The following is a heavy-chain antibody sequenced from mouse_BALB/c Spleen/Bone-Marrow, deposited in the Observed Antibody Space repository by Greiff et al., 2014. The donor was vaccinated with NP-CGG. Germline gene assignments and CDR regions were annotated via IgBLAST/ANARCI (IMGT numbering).Heavy chain of an antibody. V-gene: IGHV1S130*01. CDR1: GYTFTSSW. CDR2: IHPNSGNT. J-gene: IGHJ2*01. CDR3: ARGATALDY. D-gene: IGHD1-2*01. Sequence: VQVVESGSVLVRPGASVKLSCKASGYTFTSSWMHWAKQRPGQGLEWIGEIHPNSGNTNYNEKFKGKATLTVDTSSSTAYVDLSSLTSEDSAVYYCARGATALDYWGQGTTLTVSS.